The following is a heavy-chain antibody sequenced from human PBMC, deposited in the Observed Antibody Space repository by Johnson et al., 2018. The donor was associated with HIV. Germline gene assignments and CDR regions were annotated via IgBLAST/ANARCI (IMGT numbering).Heavy chain of an antibody. D-gene: IGHD4-17*01. Sequence: QLLESGGGVVQPGRSLRLSCAASGFTFSSYAMHWVRQAPGKGLEWVAVISYDGSNKYYADSVKGRFTISRDNSKNTLYLQMNSLRAEDTAVYYCALHPYGDYGDAFDIWGQGTMVTVSS. CDR1: GFTFSSYA. CDR3: ALHPYGDYGDAFDI. J-gene: IGHJ3*02. CDR2: ISYDGSNK. V-gene: IGHV3-30*04.